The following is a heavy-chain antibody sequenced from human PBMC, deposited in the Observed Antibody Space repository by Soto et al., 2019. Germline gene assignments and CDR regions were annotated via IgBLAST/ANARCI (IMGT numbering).Heavy chain of an antibody. D-gene: IGHD1-26*01. CDR3: ASVGSLYWYFDL. Sequence: QVQLVQSGAEVKKPGASVKVSCKASGYTFTSYAMHWVRQAPGQRLEWIGWINAGNGNTKYSQKFQGRVTITRDTSASTAYMELSSLRSEDTAVYYCASVGSLYWYFDLWGRGTLVTVSS. J-gene: IGHJ2*01. CDR2: INAGNGNT. V-gene: IGHV1-3*01. CDR1: GYTFTSYA.